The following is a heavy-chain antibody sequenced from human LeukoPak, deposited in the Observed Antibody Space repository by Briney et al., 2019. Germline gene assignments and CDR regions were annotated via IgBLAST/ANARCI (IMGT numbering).Heavy chain of an antibody. D-gene: IGHD2-2*02. CDR2: IYHSGST. CDR3: ARASGTYCSSTSCYSVWFDP. J-gene: IGHJ5*02. V-gene: IGHV4-38-2*02. CDR1: GYSISSGYY. Sequence: SETLSLTCTVSGYSISSGYYWGWIRQPPGKGLEWIGSIYHSGSTYYNPSLKSRVTISVDTSKNQFSLKLSSVTAADTAVYYCARASGTYCSSTSCYSVWFDPWGQGTLVTVSS.